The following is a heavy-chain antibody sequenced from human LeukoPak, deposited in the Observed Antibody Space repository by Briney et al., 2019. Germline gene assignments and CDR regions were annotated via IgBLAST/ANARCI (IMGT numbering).Heavy chain of an antibody. CDR2: INHSGST. Sequence: SETLSLTCAVYGGSFSGYYWSWIRQPPGKGLEWIGEINHSGSTNYNPSLKSRVTISVGTSKNQFSLKLSSVTAADTAVYYCARGWYSSGWYAWFDPWGQGTLVTVSS. CDR1: GGSFSGYY. CDR3: ARGWYSSGWYAWFDP. J-gene: IGHJ5*02. V-gene: IGHV4-34*01. D-gene: IGHD6-19*01.